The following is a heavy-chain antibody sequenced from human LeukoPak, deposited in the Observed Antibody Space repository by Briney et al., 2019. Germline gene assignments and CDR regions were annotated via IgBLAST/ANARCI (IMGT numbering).Heavy chain of an antibody. CDR2: INPSGGST. J-gene: IGHJ4*02. D-gene: IGHD1-14*01. CDR3: ARLATDYYFDY. Sequence: ASVTVSFKASGYTFTSYYMHWVRQAPGQGLEWMGIINPSGGSTSYAQKFQGRVAMTRDTSTSTVYMELSSLRSEDTAVYYCARLATDYYFDYWGQGTLVTVSS. CDR1: GYTFTSYY. V-gene: IGHV1-46*01.